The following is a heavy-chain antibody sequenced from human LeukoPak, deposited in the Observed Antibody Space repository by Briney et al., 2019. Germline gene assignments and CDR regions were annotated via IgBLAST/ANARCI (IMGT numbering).Heavy chain of an antibody. CDR1: GGSFSGYY. D-gene: IGHD2-15*01. CDR2: INHSGST. CDR3: ARHTQYNWFDP. J-gene: IGHJ5*02. Sequence: SETLSLTCAVYGGSFSGYYWSWIRQPPGKGLEWIGEINHSGSTNYNPSLKSRVTISVDTSKNQFSLKLSSVTAADTAVYYCARHTQYNWFDPWGQGTLVTVSS. V-gene: IGHV4-34*01.